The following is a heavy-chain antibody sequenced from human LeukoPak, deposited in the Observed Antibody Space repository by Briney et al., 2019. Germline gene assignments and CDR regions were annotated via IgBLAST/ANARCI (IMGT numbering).Heavy chain of an antibody. D-gene: IGHD2-15*01. CDR2: MHPNSGNT. Sequence: ASVKVSCKASGYTFTSYDINWVRQATGQGLEWMGWMHPNSGNTGYAQKFQGRVTMTRNTSISTAYMELSSLRSEDTAVYYCASATLRCSGGSCYEMDVWGKGTTVTVSS. V-gene: IGHV1-8*01. CDR3: ASATLRCSGGSCYEMDV. CDR1: GYTFTSYD. J-gene: IGHJ6*04.